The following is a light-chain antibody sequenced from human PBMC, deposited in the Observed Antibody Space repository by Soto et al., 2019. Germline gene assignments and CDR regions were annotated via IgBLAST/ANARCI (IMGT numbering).Light chain of an antibody. CDR2: AAS. CDR1: QGINNF. V-gene: IGKV1-27*01. J-gene: IGKJ4*01. Sequence: DIQMTQSPSSLSASVGDRVTITCRASQGINNFVAWYQQKPGEVPKLLIYAASTLQSGVPSRFSGSGFGTDFVLTISSLEPEDVXTYYCQKYDSVPLTFGGGTRVEIK. CDR3: QKYDSVPLT.